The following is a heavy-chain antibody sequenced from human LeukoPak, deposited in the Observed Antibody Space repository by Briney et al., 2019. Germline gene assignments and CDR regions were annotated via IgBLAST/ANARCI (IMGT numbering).Heavy chain of an antibody. J-gene: IGHJ4*02. Sequence: GGSLRLSCAASGFTVSSNYMSWVRQAPGKGLEWVSSISSSSSYIYYADSVKGRFTISRDNAKNSLYLQMNSLRAEDTAVYYCARGSYYYGSGSYYDYWGQGTLVTVSS. CDR3: ARGSYYYGSGSYYDY. D-gene: IGHD3-10*01. CDR2: ISSSSSYI. CDR1: GFTVSSNY. V-gene: IGHV3-21*01.